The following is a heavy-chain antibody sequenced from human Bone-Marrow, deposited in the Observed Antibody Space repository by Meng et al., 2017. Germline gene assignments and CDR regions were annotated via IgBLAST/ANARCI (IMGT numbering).Heavy chain of an antibody. Sequence: QVLLQQGGAGLVKPSETLDLPCVVSGGSFSDYYWSWIRQPPGKGLEWIGEINHSGSTNYNPSLESRDTISVDTSQNNLSLKLSSVTAADSAVYYCARGPTTMAHDFDYWGQGTLVTVSS. CDR1: GGSFSDYY. J-gene: IGHJ4*02. CDR2: INHSGST. CDR3: ARGPTTMAHDFDY. D-gene: IGHD4-11*01. V-gene: IGHV4-34*01.